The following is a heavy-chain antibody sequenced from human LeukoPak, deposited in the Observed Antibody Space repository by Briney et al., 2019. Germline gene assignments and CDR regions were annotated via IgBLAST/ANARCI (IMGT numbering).Heavy chain of an antibody. Sequence: GGSLRLSCAASGFTFNNYGMHWVRQAPGKGLEWVAVMSFDGNNKYYADSVKGRFTISRDNSKNTLYLQMNSLRAEDTAVYYCAKDLVIPLMDIWGQGTMVTVSS. V-gene: IGHV3-30*18. D-gene: IGHD2-21*01. CDR2: MSFDGNNK. CDR3: AKDLVIPLMDI. J-gene: IGHJ3*02. CDR1: GFTFNNYG.